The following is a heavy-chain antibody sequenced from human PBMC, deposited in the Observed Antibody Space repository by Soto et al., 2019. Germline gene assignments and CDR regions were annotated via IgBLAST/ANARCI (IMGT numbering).Heavy chain of an antibody. V-gene: IGHV4-31*03. D-gene: IGHD3-22*01. CDR1: GGSISSGGYY. J-gene: IGHJ4*02. CDR3: ARVRDSSGYPNFDN. Sequence: QVQLQESGPGLVKPSQTLSLTCTVSGGSISSGGYYWSWIRQHPGKGLEWIGYIYYSGSTYYNPSLKSRVTISVDTSKNQFSVKLSSVTAADTVVYYCARVRDSSGYPNFDNRGQGTLVTVSS. CDR2: IYYSGST.